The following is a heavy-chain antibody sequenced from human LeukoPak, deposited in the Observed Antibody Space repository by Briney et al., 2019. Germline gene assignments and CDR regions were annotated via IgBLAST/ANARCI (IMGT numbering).Heavy chain of an antibody. CDR3: AKESIYGRVAAAGTDFQH. J-gene: IGHJ1*01. CDR2: ISYDGSNK. D-gene: IGHD6-13*01. CDR1: GFSFSSYG. Sequence: GGSLRLSCAASGFSFSSYGMHWVRQAPGKGLEWVAVISYDGSNKYYADSVKGRFTISRDNSKNTLYLQMNSLRAEDTAVYYCAKESIYGRVAAAGTDFQHWGQGTLVTVSS. V-gene: IGHV3-30*18.